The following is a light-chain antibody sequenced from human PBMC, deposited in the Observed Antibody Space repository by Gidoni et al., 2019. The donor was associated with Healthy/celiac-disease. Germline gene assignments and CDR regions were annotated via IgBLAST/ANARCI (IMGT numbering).Light chain of an antibody. J-gene: IGKJ3*01. CDR1: QSISSY. CDR3: QQSYSAPFT. CDR2: AAS. Sequence: IQMHQSPSYLSASVGDRVPITCRASQSISSYLNWYQQKPGKAPKLLIYAASSLQSGVPSRFSGSGSGTDFTLTISSLQPEDFATYYCQQSYSAPFTFGPGTKVDIK. V-gene: IGKV1-39*01.